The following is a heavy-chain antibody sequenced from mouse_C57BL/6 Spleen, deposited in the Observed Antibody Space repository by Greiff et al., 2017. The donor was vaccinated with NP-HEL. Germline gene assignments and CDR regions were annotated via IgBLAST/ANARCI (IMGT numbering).Heavy chain of an antibody. J-gene: IGHJ4*01. CDR2: IYTGDGDT. CDR1: GYAFSSYW. Sequence: VQLQESGAELVKPGASVKISCKASGYAFSSYWMNWVKQRPGKGLEWIGQIYTGDGDTNYNGKFKGKATLTADKSSSTAYMQLSSLTSEDSAVYFCASYDYDRAMDYWGQGTSVTVSS. D-gene: IGHD2-4*01. CDR3: ASYDYDRAMDY. V-gene: IGHV1-80*01.